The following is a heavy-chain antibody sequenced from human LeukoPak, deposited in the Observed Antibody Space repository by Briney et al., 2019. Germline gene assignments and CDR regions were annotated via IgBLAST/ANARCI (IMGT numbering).Heavy chain of an antibody. D-gene: IGHD6-19*01. Sequence: GGSLRLSCAASGFTFNNAWMNWDRQAPGMGLEWVGRIKSKTDGGTTDYAAPVKGRFTISRDDSKNTLYLQMNSLKTDDTAVYYCTRYSSSGWVWGQGTLLTVSS. CDR3: TRYSSSGWV. J-gene: IGHJ4*02. V-gene: IGHV3-15*01. CDR1: GFTFNNAW. CDR2: IKSKTDGGTT.